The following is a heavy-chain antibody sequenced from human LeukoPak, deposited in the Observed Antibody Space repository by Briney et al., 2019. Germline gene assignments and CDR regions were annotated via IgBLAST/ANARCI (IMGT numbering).Heavy chain of an antibody. CDR2: ISSSRNYI. D-gene: IGHD2-2*01. J-gene: IGHJ3*02. CDR3: ARRALGGYCSSAKCGHAVYI. Sequence: PGGSLRLSCAASGFTFSSYTITWVRQAPGKGLEWVSSISSSRNYIYYADSVKGRFTISRDNARNSLDLQMNSLRAEDTAVYYCARRALGGYCSSAKCGHAVYIWGEGKMGTASS. V-gene: IGHV3-21*01. CDR1: GFTFSSYT.